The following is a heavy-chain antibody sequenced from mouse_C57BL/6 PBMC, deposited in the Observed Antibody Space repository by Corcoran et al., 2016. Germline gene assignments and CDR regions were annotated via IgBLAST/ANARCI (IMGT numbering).Heavy chain of an antibody. CDR1: GYTFTDDY. CDR3: ARRKLGWYFDV. V-gene: IGHV1-19*01. D-gene: IGHD4-1*01. Sequence: EVQLQQSGPVLVKPGASVKMSCKASGYTFTDDYMNWVKQSHGKSLEWIGVINPYNGGTSYNQKFKGKATLTVDKSSSTAYMELNSLTSEDSAVYYCARRKLGWYFDVWGTGTTVTVSS. CDR2: INPYNGGT. J-gene: IGHJ1*03.